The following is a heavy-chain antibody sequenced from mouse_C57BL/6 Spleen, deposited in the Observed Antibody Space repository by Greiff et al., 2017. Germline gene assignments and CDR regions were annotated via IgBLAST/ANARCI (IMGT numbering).Heavy chain of an antibody. CDR3: ARKYYGSSYLDY. V-gene: IGHV1-26*01. CDR1: GYTFTDYS. D-gene: IGHD1-1*01. J-gene: IGHJ2*01. CDR2: INPNNGGT. Sequence: VQLQQSGPELVQPGASVQISCKASGYTFTDYSLNWVKQSHGQSLEWIGDINPNNGGTSYNQKFKGKATLTVDKSSSTAYMELRSLTSEDSAVYYCARKYYGSSYLDYWGQGTTRT.